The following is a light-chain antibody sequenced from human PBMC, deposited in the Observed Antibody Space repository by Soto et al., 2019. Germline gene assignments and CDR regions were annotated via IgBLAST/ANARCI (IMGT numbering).Light chain of an antibody. CDR2: DVS. V-gene: IGKV3-15*01. CDR3: QQYNTWPQT. J-gene: IGKJ1*01. Sequence: DTVLTQSPATLSVSPGERATLSCRASETVSTNLAWYQQKPGQAPRLLIYDVSTGATGIPARFSGSGSGTEFTLTISSLQSEDFAVYYCQQYNTWPQTFGQGTKVEIK. CDR1: ETVSTN.